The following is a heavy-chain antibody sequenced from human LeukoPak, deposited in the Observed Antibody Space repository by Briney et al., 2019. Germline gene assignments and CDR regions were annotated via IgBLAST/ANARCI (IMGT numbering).Heavy chain of an antibody. Sequence: GGSLRLSCAASGFTFSVYSMNWVRQAPGKGLEGVSSITTTSSDMYYADSVKGRFTISRDNAKNSLFLQMNSLRAEDTAVYYCARDWYTAERWTIYYSYYIDVWGKGTTVTVSS. CDR3: ARDWYTAERWTIYYSYYIDV. J-gene: IGHJ6*03. D-gene: IGHD4-23*01. V-gene: IGHV3-21*01. CDR1: GFTFSVYS. CDR2: ITTTSSDM.